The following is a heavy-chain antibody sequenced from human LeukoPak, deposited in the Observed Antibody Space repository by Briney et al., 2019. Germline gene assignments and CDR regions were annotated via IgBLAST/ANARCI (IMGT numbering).Heavy chain of an antibody. CDR3: ARESGCSGGSCYPDY. J-gene: IGHJ4*02. D-gene: IGHD2-15*01. V-gene: IGHV1-2*04. CDR1: GYTFTGYY. Sequence: ASVKVSCKASGYTFTGYYMHWVRQAPGQGLKWMGWINPNSGGTNYAQKFQGWVTMTRDTSISTAYMELSRLRSDDTAVYYCARESGCSGGSCYPDYWGQGTLVTVSS. CDR2: INPNSGGT.